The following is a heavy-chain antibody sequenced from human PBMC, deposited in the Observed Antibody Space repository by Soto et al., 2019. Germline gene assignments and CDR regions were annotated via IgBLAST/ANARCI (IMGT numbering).Heavy chain of an antibody. V-gene: IGHV1-69*01. CDR2: IIPIFGTA. Sequence: QVQLVQSGAEVKKPGSSVKVSCKASGGTFSSYAISWVRQAPGQGLEWMGGIIPIFGTANYAQKFQGRVTITADESPSTADMEVSSLRSEDTAVYYCAREGQGRAGNRGYCYYGMDVWGQGTTVTLSS. D-gene: IGHD3-10*01. J-gene: IGHJ6*02. CDR3: AREGQGRAGNRGYCYYGMDV. CDR1: GGTFSSYA.